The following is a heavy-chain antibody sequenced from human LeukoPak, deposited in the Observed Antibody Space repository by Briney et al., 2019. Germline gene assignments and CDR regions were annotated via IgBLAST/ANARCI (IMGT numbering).Heavy chain of an antibody. CDR1: GFTFSNYS. J-gene: IGHJ3*02. CDR3: ARSPPLGFLYAFDI. V-gene: IGHV3-48*01. CDR2: ISSSTAFI. Sequence: GGSLRLPCAASGFTFSNYSMNWVRQAPGKGLHWVSYISSSTAFIYYADSVKGRFTISRDNAKNSLYLQMNSLRAEDTAVYYCARSPPLGFLYAFDIWGQGTMVTVSS. D-gene: IGHD1-26*01.